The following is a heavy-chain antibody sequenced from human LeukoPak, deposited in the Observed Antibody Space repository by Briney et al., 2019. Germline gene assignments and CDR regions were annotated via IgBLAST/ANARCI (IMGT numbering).Heavy chain of an antibody. D-gene: IGHD4-17*01. Sequence: SVKVSCKASGGTFGSYAISWVRQAPGQGLEWMGGIIPIFGTANYAQKFQGRVTITADESTSTAYMELSSLRSEDTAVYYCARDGPNYGDFNWFDPWGQGTLVTVSS. V-gene: IGHV1-69*13. CDR2: IIPIFGTA. CDR1: GGTFGSYA. CDR3: ARDGPNYGDFNWFDP. J-gene: IGHJ5*02.